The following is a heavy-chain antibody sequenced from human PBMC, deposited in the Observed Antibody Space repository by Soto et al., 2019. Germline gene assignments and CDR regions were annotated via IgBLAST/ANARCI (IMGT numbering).Heavy chain of an antibody. J-gene: IGHJ4*02. CDR1: GYRFSSYG. CDR3: ARVNEGVYYDSSGYYDF. CDR2: ISTYSGNT. V-gene: IGHV1-18*03. D-gene: IGHD3-22*01. Sequence: GASVKVSCKASGYRFSSYGICWVRQAPGQGLQWMGWISTYSGNTNFAQDFRDRLTMTTDTSTNTAYMELRSLRSDDMAVYYCARVNEGVYYDSSGYYDFWGQGTLVTVSS.